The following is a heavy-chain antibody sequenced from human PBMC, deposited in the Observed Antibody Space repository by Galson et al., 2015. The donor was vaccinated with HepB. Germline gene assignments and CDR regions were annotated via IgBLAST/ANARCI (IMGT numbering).Heavy chain of an antibody. CDR1: GGTFSSYA. V-gene: IGHV1-69*10. Sequence: SVKVSCKASGGTFSSYAISWVRQAPRQGLEWMGGIIPILGIANYAQKFQGRVTITADKSTSTAYMELSSLRSEDTAVYYCARAGVTTPRDGEYWGQGTLVTVSS. J-gene: IGHJ4*02. CDR3: ARAGVTTPRDGEY. D-gene: IGHD4-17*01. CDR2: IIPILGIA.